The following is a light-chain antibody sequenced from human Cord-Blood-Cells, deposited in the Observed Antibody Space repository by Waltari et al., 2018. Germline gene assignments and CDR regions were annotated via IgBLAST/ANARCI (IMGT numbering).Light chain of an antibody. Sequence: DVVMTQSPLSLPVTLGQPASISCRSSQSLVHSDGNTYLNWFQQRPGHSPRRLIYKVSNRDSGVPDRFSGSGSGTDFTLKISRVEAEDVGVYYCMQGTHWLWTFGQGTKVEIK. CDR3: MQGTHWLWT. J-gene: IGKJ1*01. V-gene: IGKV2-30*02. CDR1: QSLVHSDGNTY. CDR2: KVS.